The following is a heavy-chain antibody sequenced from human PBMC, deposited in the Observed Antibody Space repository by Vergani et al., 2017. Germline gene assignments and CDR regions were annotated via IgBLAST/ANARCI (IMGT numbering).Heavy chain of an antibody. CDR1: GYSFTSYW. CDR3: ARSPTDYGVWSGYYLFDY. D-gene: IGHD3-3*01. Sequence: EVQLVQSGAEVKKPGESLKISCKGSGYSFTSYWIGWVRQMPGKGLEWMGIIYPGDSDTRYSPSFQGQVTIPADKSISTAYLQWSSLKASDTAMYYCARSPTDYGVWSGYYLFDYWGQGTLVTVSS. J-gene: IGHJ4*02. CDR2: IYPGDSDT. V-gene: IGHV5-51*01.